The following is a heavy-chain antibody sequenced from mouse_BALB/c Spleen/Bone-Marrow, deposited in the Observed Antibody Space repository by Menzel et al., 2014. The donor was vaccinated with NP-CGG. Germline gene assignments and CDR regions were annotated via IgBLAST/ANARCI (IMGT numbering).Heavy chain of an antibody. J-gene: IGHJ1*01. CDR3: ARVYGWYFDV. CDR2: INNNGGST. V-gene: IGHV5-6-3*01. Sequence: EVKLVQSGGGLVQPGGSLKFSCVASGFTFSSYGMSWVRQTPDKRLELVATINNNGGSTYYPDSVKGQFTISRDNAKNTLSLQMSSLKSEDTAMYYCARVYGWYFDVWGAGTTVTVSS. D-gene: IGHD1-1*01. CDR1: GFTFSSYG.